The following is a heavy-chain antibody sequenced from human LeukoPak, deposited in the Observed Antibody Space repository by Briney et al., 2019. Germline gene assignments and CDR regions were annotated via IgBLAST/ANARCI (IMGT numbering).Heavy chain of an antibody. CDR1: GFTFSSYS. Sequence: PGGSLRLSCAASGFTFSSYSMNWVRQAPGKGLEWVSSISSSSSYIYYADSVKGRFTISRDNAKNSLYLQMNSLRAEDTAVYYCARGLVRGRDWFDPWGKGTLVTVSS. CDR3: ARGLVRGRDWFDP. CDR2: ISSSSSYI. J-gene: IGHJ5*02. V-gene: IGHV3-21*01. D-gene: IGHD6-19*01.